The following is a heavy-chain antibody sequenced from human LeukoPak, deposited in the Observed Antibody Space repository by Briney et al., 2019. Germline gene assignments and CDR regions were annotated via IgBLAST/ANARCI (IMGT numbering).Heavy chain of an antibody. Sequence: ASVKVSCKASGYTFTGYYMHWVRQAPGQGLEWMGWINPNGGGTNYAQKFQGRVTMTRDTSISTAYMELSRLRSDDTAVYYCARDWRGSGSYPDPYDYWGQGTLVTVSS. CDR3: ARDWRGSGSYPDPYDY. D-gene: IGHD3-10*01. CDR2: INPNGGGT. J-gene: IGHJ4*02. CDR1: GYTFTGYY. V-gene: IGHV1-2*02.